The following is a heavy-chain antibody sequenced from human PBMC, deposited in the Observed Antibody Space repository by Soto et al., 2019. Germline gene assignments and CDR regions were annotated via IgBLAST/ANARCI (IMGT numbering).Heavy chain of an antibody. CDR2: IYYSGST. V-gene: IGHV4-30-4*01. CDR1: GGSCSGYF. CDR3: VRRREFDY. J-gene: IGHJ4*02. Sequence: PSETLSLPCTVDGGSCSGYFWSWIRQPPGKGLEWIGYIYYSGSTYYNPSLKSRVTISVDTSKNQFSLKLSSVTAADTAAYYGVRRREFDYWSQGTLVTVSS.